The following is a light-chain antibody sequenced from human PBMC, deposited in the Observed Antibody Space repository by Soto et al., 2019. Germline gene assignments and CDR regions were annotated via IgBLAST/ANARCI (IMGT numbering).Light chain of an antibody. J-gene: IGKJ3*01. CDR1: QGFSNF. CDR3: QQYDTDPLT. V-gene: IGKV1-27*01. CDR2: AAS. Sequence: DIQLTQSPSSLSASVGDRVTITCRASQGFSNFLAWYQQKPGRIPKLLIYAASTLQSGVPSQFSGSGSGTDFTLTILTLRPADFRTYDCQQYDTDPLTSGPGTTVDIK.